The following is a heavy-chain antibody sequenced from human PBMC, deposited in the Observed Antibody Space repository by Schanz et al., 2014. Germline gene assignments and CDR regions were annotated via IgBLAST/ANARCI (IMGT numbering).Heavy chain of an antibody. CDR2: MYINSGST. CDR3: ARDGGRDGYNLAFDV. D-gene: IGHD5-12*01. J-gene: IGHJ3*01. CDR1: GFTVNTNY. Sequence: EVQLVESGGGLIQPWGSLRLSCAVSGFTVNTNYMSWVRQAPGKGLEWISSMYINSGSTQYADSVKGRFIISRDSSKNTLLLQMNSLRAEDTAVYFCARDGGRDGYNLAFDVWGQGTLVTVSS. V-gene: IGHV3-53*01.